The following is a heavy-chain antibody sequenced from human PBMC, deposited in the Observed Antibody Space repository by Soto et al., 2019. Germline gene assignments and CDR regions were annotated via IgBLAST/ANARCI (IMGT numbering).Heavy chain of an antibody. CDR1: GFTFDDYG. CDR3: SRGGGYCSSTSCHSYYYYYMDV. Sequence: EVQLVESGGGVVRPGGSLRLSCAASGFTFDDYGMSWVRQAPGKGLEWVSGINWNGGSTGYADSVKGRFTISRDNAKNSLYLEMNSLRAEDTALYHCSRGGGYCSSTSCHSYYYYYMDVWGKGTTVTVSS. V-gene: IGHV3-20*01. J-gene: IGHJ6*03. CDR2: INWNGGST. D-gene: IGHD2-2*01.